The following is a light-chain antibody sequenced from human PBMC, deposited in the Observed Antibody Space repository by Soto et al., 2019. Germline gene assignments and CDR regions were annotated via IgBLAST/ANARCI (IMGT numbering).Light chain of an antibody. Sequence: DIQLTQSPSSVSASIGDRVTISCRASQSIYKWLVWYQQKPGKAPKLLIYAASSLQSGVPSRFSGSGYGTEFTLTISSLQPEDSATYHCQQADSFPLTFGGGTEVAI. J-gene: IGKJ4*01. CDR2: AAS. V-gene: IGKV1-12*01. CDR1: QSIYKW. CDR3: QQADSFPLT.